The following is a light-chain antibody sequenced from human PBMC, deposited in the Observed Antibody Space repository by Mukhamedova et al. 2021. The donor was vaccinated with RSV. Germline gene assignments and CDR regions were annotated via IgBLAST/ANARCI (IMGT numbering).Light chain of an antibody. CDR1: SLRSYY. CDR2: GKN. J-gene: IGLJ2*01. V-gene: IGLV3-19*01. Sequence: TCQGDSLRSYYASWYQQKPGQAPVLVIYGKNNRPSGIPDRFSGSSSGNTASLTITGAQAEDEADYYCNPRDSSGNHVVFGGGTKL. CDR3: NPRDSSGNHVV.